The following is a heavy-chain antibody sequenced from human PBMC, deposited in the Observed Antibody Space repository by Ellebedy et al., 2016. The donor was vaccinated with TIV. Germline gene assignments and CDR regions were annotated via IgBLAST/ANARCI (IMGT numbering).Heavy chain of an antibody. CDR2: INSGGSST. V-gene: IGHV3-74*01. Sequence: PGGSLRLSCAASGFTFSSYWMHWVRQAPGKGLVLVSRINSGGSSTSYADSVKGRFTISRDNAKNTLYLQMNSLRAEDTAVYYCARGRHSAMDLWGQGTTVTVSS. CDR1: GFTFSSYW. CDR3: ARGRHSAMDL. J-gene: IGHJ6*02.